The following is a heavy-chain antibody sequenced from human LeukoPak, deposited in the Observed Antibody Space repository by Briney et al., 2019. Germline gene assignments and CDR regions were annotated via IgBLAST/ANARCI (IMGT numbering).Heavy chain of an antibody. Sequence: GGSLRLSCAASGLSLSSYWMTWVRQAPGKGLQWVASIKQDGTAKYYVDSVKGRFTISRDNAKNSLYLQMNSLRAEDTAVYYCARRYFDYWGQGTLVTVSS. CDR2: IKQDGTAK. J-gene: IGHJ4*02. V-gene: IGHV3-7*03. CDR3: ARRYFDY. CDR1: GLSLSSYW.